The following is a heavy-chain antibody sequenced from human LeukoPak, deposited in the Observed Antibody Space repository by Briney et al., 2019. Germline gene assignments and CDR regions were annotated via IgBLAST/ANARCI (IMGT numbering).Heavy chain of an antibody. CDR3: ARVRDNYGDYYFDY. CDR1: GFTFSDYY. Sequence: GGSLRLSCAASGFTFSDYYMSWIRQAPGKGLEWVSYISSSGSTIYYADSVKGRFTISRDNAKNSLYLQMNSLRAEDTALYYCARVRDNYGDYYFDYWGQGTLVTVSS. V-gene: IGHV3-11*01. CDR2: ISSSGSTI. J-gene: IGHJ4*02. D-gene: IGHD4-17*01.